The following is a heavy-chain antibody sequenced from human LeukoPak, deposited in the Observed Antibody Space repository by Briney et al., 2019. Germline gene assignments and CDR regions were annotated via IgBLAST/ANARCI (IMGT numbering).Heavy chain of an antibody. CDR1: GFTFSTYA. Sequence: HPGGSLRLSCAASGFTFSTYAMTWVRQAPGKGLEWVSAISGSGGNTYYANSVKGRFTISRDNSMNTLYLQMNSLRAEDTAIYYCAKDSLPTSGCRGYFDYWGQGTLVTVSS. J-gene: IGHJ4*02. CDR3: AKDSLPTSGCRGYFDY. V-gene: IGHV3-23*01. D-gene: IGHD6-25*01. CDR2: ISGSGGNT.